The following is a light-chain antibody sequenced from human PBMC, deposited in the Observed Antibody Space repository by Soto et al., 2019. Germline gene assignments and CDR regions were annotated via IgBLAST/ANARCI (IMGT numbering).Light chain of an antibody. V-gene: IGLV2-11*01. CDR3: CSYAGSYTLL. J-gene: IGLJ2*01. CDR1: SSDVGGYTS. CDR2: DVN. Sequence: QSVLTQPRSVSGSPGQSVTISCTGTSSDVGGYTSVSWYQQHPGKAPKLLIYDVNKRPSGVPDRFSGSKSGNTASLTISGLQAEDEADYYCCSYAGSYTLLFGGGTKLTVL.